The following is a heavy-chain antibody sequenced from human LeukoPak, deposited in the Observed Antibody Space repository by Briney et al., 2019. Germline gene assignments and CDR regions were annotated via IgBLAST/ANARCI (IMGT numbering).Heavy chain of an antibody. CDR1: GFIFSTYS. CDR2: IGSGDGSI. CDR3: ARACSSSSCGTRAGVYTADV. J-gene: IGHJ3*01. Sequence: GGSLRLSCSASGFIFSTYSMHWVRQAPGKGLEWVSFIGSGDGSISNAESVKGRFTISRDNSKNSLYLQMSSLRAEDTAVYYCARACSSSSCGTRAGVYTADVWGQGTMVTVSS. V-gene: IGHV3-21*01. D-gene: IGHD2-2*01.